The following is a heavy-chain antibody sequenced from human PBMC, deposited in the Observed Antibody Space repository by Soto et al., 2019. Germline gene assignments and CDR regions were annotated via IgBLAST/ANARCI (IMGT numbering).Heavy chain of an antibody. V-gene: IGHV3-11*05. Sequence: QVQLVESGVGLVNPGGSLRLSCAASGFTFSDYYMSWIRQAPGKGLESLSYISGNSRDTNYADSVKGRFTISRDNAKKSLYLQMNSLTAEDTAVYYCATGPRRLSDWGQGTLVIVSS. J-gene: IGHJ4*02. CDR1: GFTFSDYY. CDR3: ATGPRRLSD. D-gene: IGHD3-3*01. CDR2: ISGNSRDT.